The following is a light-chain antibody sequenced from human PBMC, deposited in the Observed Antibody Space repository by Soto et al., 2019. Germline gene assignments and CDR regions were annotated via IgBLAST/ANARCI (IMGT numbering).Light chain of an antibody. Sequence: SSELTQPPSVSVSPGQTASITCSGDKLGDKYVCWYQQKPGQSPVLVIYQDTKRPSGIPERFSGSNSGNTATLTISGTPAMDEADYYCQAWDNNTVVFGGGTKLTVL. V-gene: IGLV3-1*01. CDR3: QAWDNNTVV. J-gene: IGLJ3*02. CDR2: QDT. CDR1: KLGDKY.